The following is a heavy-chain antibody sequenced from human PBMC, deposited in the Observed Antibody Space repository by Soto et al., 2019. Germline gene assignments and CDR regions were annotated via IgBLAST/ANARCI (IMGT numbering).Heavy chain of an antibody. V-gene: IGHV3-33*01. CDR3: ARGSIPGSSWGRGYYFDY. CDR1: GFTFSSYG. D-gene: IGHD6-13*01. Sequence: GGSLRLSCAASGFTFSSYGMHWVRQAPGKGLEWVAVVWYDGSNKYYADSVKGRFTISRDNSKKTVYLQMNSLRAEDTAVYYCARGSIPGSSWGRGYYFDYWGQGT. CDR2: VWYDGSNK. J-gene: IGHJ4*02.